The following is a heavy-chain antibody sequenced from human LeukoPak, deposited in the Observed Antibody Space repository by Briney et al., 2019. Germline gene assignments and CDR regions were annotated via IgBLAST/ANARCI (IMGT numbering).Heavy chain of an antibody. CDR3: ARGPHGPVYYYYGMDV. Sequence: SVKVSCKASGGTFSSYAISWVRQAPGQGLEWMGGIIPIFGTANYAQKFQGRVTITADESTSTAYMELGSLRSEDTAVYYCARGPHGPVYYYYGMDVWGQGTTVTVSS. D-gene: IGHD5-24*01. CDR2: IIPIFGTA. V-gene: IGHV1-69*13. J-gene: IGHJ6*02. CDR1: GGTFSSYA.